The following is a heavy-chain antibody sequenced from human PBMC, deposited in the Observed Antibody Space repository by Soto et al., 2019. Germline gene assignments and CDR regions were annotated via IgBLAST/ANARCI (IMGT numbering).Heavy chain of an antibody. CDR2: ISYDGSNK. CDR1: GFTFSSYA. D-gene: IGHD3-22*01. J-gene: IGHJ4*02. Sequence: GGSLRLSCAASGFTFSSYAMHWVRQAPGKGLEWVAVISYDGSNKYYADSVKGRFTISRDNSKNTLYLQMSSLRAEDTAVYYCATVKDYWGQGTLVTVSS. CDR3: ATVKDY. V-gene: IGHV3-30-3*01.